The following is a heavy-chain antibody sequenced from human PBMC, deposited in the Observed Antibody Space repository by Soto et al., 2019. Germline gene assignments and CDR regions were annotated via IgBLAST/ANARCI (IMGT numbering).Heavy chain of an antibody. J-gene: IGHJ4*02. CDR2: ISAHNGNT. Sequence: QVHLVQSGAEVKKPGASVKVSCKASGYTFTSYGITWVRQAPGQGLEWMGWISAHNGNTDYAQKLQGRVIVTRDTPTSPAYMELRSLRSDDTAVYYCARGRYGDYWGQGARVTVSS. D-gene: IGHD1-1*01. CDR1: GYTFTSYG. CDR3: ARGRYGDY. V-gene: IGHV1-18*01.